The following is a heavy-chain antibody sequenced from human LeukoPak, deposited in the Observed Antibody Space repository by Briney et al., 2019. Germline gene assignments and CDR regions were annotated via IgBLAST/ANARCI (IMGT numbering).Heavy chain of an antibody. D-gene: IGHD6-13*01. CDR2: ISSSGSYI. V-gene: IGHV3-21*01. CDR3: ASRIAAAGLDY. J-gene: IGHJ4*02. Sequence: GGSLRLSCTASGFTFSTYSINWVRQAPGKGLEWVSSISSSGSYIYYADSVKGRFTISRDNAKNSLYLQMNSLRAEDTAVYYCASRIAAAGLDYWGQGTLVTVSS. CDR1: GFTFSTYS.